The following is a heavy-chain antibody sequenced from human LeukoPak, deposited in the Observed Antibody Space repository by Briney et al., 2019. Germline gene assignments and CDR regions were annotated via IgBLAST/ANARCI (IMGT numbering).Heavy chain of an antibody. J-gene: IGHJ4*02. V-gene: IGHV3-21*01. Sequence: GGSLRLSCAASGVTFSGYCMNWVRRAPGMGLEWVSSISTSSSYIYYADSVKGRFTISRDNAKNSLYLQMNSLRAEDTAVYYCAREYSGYGDFDYWGQGTLVTVSS. CDR3: AREYSGYGDFDY. CDR1: GVTFSGYC. CDR2: ISTSSSYI. D-gene: IGHD5-12*01.